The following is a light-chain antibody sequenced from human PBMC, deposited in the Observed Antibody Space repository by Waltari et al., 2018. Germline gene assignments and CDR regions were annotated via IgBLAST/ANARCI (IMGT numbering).Light chain of an antibody. V-gene: IGLV3-1*01. CDR2: EDK. CDR1: KLGDTY. CDR3: QVGRNNAAV. J-gene: IGLJ2*01. Sequence: SYELTQPPSVSVSLGQTATITCSANKLGDTYVCWYQHKPGQSPVLVIYEDKRRPPGIPERFSASNSGNTAARTISGAQAMDEADYYCQVGRNNAAVFGGGTKLTVL.